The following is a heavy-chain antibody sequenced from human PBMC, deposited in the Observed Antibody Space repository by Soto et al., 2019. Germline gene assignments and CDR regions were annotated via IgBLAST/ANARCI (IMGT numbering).Heavy chain of an antibody. J-gene: IGHJ4*02. CDR1: GFTFSRYW. D-gene: IGHD2-2*01. CDR3: ARGGQYQLRPFDY. CDR2: IKQDGSEK. Sequence: VQLVESGGGLVQPGGSLRLSGASSGFTFSRYWMSWVRQAPGKGLEWVANIKQDGSEKYYVDSVKGRFTISRDNAKNSLYLQMNSLRAEDTAVYYCARGGQYQLRPFDYWGQGTLVTVSS. V-gene: IGHV3-7*01.